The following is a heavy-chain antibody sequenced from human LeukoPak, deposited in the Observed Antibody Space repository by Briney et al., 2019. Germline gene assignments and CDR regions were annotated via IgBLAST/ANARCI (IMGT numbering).Heavy chain of an antibody. Sequence: GGSLRLSCAASGFTFSSYAMSWVRQAPGKGLEWVSAISGSGGSTYYADSVKGRFTISRDNSKNTLYLQMNSLRAEDTAVYYCAKDGGWITYYYMDVWGKGTTVTVSS. D-gene: IGHD6-19*01. CDR1: GFTFSSYA. CDR2: ISGSGGST. V-gene: IGHV3-23*01. CDR3: AKDGGWITYYYMDV. J-gene: IGHJ6*03.